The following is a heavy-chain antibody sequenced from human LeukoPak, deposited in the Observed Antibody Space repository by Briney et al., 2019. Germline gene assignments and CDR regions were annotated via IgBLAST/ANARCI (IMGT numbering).Heavy chain of an antibody. V-gene: IGHV3-74*01. J-gene: IGHJ2*01. Sequence: PGGSLRLSCAASGFTFSGHWMYWVRQSPGKGLVWVSRIDSDGSDTTYADSVKGRFTISRDNSKNTLYLQMNSLRAEDTAVYYCARDSAYCSSTSCRWGWYFDLWGRGTLVTVSS. CDR3: ARDSAYCSSTSCRWGWYFDL. D-gene: IGHD2-2*01. CDR1: GFTFSGHW. CDR2: IDSDGSDT.